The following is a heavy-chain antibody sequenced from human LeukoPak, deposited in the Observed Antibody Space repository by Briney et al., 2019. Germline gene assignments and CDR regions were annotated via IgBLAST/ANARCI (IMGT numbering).Heavy chain of an antibody. Sequence: ASVKVSCKVSGYTLTELSMHWVRQAPGKGLEWMGGFDPEDGETIYAQKFQGRVTMTEDTSTDIAYMELSSLRSEDTAVYYCATDQNLWFGESLGYWGQGTLVTVSS. CDR3: ATDQNLWFGESLGY. J-gene: IGHJ4*02. CDR1: GYTLTELS. D-gene: IGHD3-10*01. V-gene: IGHV1-24*01. CDR2: FDPEDGET.